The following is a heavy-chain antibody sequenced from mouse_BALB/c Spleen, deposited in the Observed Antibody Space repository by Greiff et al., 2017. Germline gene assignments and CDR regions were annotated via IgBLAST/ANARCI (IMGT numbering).Heavy chain of an antibody. D-gene: IGHD4-1*01. CDR2: ISSGSSTI. Sequence: EVQGVESGGGLVQPGGSRKLSCAASGFTFSSFGMHWVRQAPEKGLEWVAYISSGSSTIYYADTVKGRFTISRDNPKNTLFLQMTSLRSEDTAMYYCARRTGTKAMDYWGQGTSVTVSS. V-gene: IGHV5-17*02. J-gene: IGHJ4*01. CDR3: ARRTGTKAMDY. CDR1: GFTFSSFG.